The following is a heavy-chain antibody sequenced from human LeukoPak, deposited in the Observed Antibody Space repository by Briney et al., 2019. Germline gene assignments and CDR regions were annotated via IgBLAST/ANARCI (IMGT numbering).Heavy chain of an antibody. V-gene: IGHV4-30-2*01. CDR3: ARDPHDGSYGMDV. Sequence: PSQTLSLTCAVSGGTISSGGYSWSWIRQPPGQGLEWIGYIYHSGSTYYNPSLKSRVTISVDRSKNQFSLKLSSVTAADTAVYYCARDPHDGSYGMDVWGQGTTVTVSS. J-gene: IGHJ6*02. CDR2: IYHSGST. CDR1: GGTISSGGYS. D-gene: IGHD5-24*01.